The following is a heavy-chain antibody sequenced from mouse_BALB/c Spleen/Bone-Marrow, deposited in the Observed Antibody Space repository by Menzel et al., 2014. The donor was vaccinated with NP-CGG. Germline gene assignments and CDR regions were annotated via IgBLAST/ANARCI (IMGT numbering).Heavy chain of an antibody. CDR3: ARFYYGSSYAMDY. Sequence: VQLQQSGPELVKPGASVMISCKASGYTFTSYYMHWVKQRPGQGLEWIGWIYPGNVNTKYNEKFKGKATLTADKSSSTAYMQLSGLTSEDSAVYFCARFYYGSSYAMDYWGQGTSVTVSS. CDR2: IYPGNVNT. D-gene: IGHD1-1*01. J-gene: IGHJ4*01. V-gene: IGHV1S56*01. CDR1: GYTFTSYY.